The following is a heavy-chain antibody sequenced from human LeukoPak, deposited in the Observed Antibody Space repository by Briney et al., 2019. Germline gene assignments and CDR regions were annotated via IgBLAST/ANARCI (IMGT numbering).Heavy chain of an antibody. Sequence: SETLSLTCTVSGGSISSSSYYRGWIRQPPGKGLEWIGSIYYSGSTYYNPSLKSRVTISVDTSKNQFSLKLSSVTAADTAVYYCARHVLWFGELSLGFDPWGQGTLVTVSS. D-gene: IGHD3-10*01. CDR1: GGSISSSSYY. CDR2: IYYSGST. CDR3: ARHVLWFGELSLGFDP. V-gene: IGHV4-39*01. J-gene: IGHJ5*02.